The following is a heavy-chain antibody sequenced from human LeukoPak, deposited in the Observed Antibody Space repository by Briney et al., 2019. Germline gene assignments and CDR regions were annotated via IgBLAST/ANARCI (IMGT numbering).Heavy chain of an antibody. V-gene: IGHV3-74*03. CDR1: GFPFSSYW. CDR3: ARSQFDY. CDR2: ISGGGNVT. Sequence: PGGSLRLSCTPSGFPFSSYWMLWVRHAPGKGLVWVSRISGGGNVTTYADSVKGRFTISRDNTKNILYLQMDNLRAEDTATYYCARSQFDYWGQGTLVTLSS. J-gene: IGHJ4*02.